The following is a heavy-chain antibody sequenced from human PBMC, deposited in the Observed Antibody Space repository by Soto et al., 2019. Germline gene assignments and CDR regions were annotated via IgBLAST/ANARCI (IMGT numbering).Heavy chain of an antibody. D-gene: IGHD3-22*01. CDR2: INAGNGNT. CDR1: GYTFTSYA. J-gene: IGHJ3*02. Sequence: ASVKVSGKASGYTFTSYAMHWVCQAPGQRLEWMGWINAGNGNTKYSQKFQGRVTITRDTSASTAYMELSSLRSEDTAVYYCASPYYYDSSGYYYVDAFDIWGQGTMVTVSS. CDR3: ASPYYYDSSGYYYVDAFDI. V-gene: IGHV1-3*01.